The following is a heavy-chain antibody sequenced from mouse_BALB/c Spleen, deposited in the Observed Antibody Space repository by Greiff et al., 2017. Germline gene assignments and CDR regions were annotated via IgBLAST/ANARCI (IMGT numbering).Heavy chain of an antibody. V-gene: IGHV5-12-1*01. CDR3: ARQTTGTGFAY. D-gene: IGHD2-12*01. CDR2: ISSGGGST. CDR1: GFAFSSYD. Sequence: DVKLVESGGGLVKPGGSLKLSCAASGFAFSSYDMSWVRQTPEKRLEWVAYISSGGGSTYYPDTVKGRFTISRDNAKNTLYLQMSSLKSEDTAMYYCARQTTGTGFAYWGQGTLVTVSA. J-gene: IGHJ3*01.